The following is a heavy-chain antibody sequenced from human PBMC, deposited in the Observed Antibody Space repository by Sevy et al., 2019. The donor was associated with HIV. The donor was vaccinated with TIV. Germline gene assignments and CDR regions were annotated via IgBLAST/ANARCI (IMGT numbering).Heavy chain of an antibody. J-gene: IGHJ3*02. CDR3: TSAGAYVGYSYGPDAFDI. Sequence: GGSLRLSCTASGFTFGDYAMSWFRQAPGKGLEWVGFIRSKAYGGTTEYAASVKGRFTISRDDSKSIAYLHMNSLKTEDTAVYYCTSAGAYVGYSYGPDAFDIWGQGTMVTVSS. D-gene: IGHD5-18*01. V-gene: IGHV3-49*03. CDR1: GFTFGDYA. CDR2: IRSKAYGGTT.